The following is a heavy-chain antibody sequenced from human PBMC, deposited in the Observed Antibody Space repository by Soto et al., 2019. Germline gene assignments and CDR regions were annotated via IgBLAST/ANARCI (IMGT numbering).Heavy chain of an antibody. CDR1: GYTFTSYG. CDR2: ISAYNGNT. Sequence: ASVKVSCKASGYTFTSYGISWVRQAPGQGLEWMGWISAYNGNTNYAQKLQGRVTMTTDTSTSTAYMELRSLRSDDTAVYYCARSAANYYDSSGYWYYFDYWGQGTLVTVSS. J-gene: IGHJ4*02. CDR3: ARSAANYYDSSGYWYYFDY. V-gene: IGHV1-18*01. D-gene: IGHD3-22*01.